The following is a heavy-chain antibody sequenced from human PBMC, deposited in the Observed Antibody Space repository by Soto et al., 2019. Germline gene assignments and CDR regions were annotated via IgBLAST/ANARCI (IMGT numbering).Heavy chain of an antibody. CDR2: IYYSGST. D-gene: IGHD3-3*01. CDR1: GGSISSYY. CDR3: ARSGYYDFWSGHDEWYYYYYMDV. J-gene: IGHJ6*03. V-gene: IGHV4-59*01. Sequence: SETLSLTCTVSGGSISSYYWSWIRQPPGKGLEWIGYIYYSGSTNYNPSLKSRVTISVDTSKNQFSLKLSSVTAADTAVYYCARSGYYDFWSGHDEWYYYYYMDVWGKGTTVTVSS.